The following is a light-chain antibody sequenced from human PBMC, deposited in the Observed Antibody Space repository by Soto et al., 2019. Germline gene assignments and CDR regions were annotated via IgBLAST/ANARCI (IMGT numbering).Light chain of an antibody. Sequence: QSVLTQPPSVSGAPGQRVTISCTGSSSNIGAGYDVHWYQQLPGTAPKLLIYGNSNRPSGVPDRFSGSKSGTSASLAITGLQAEDEADYYCQSYDSSLSCPGVFGGGTKLTVL. CDR3: QSYDSSLSCPGV. CDR2: GNS. J-gene: IGLJ2*01. CDR1: SSNIGAGYD. V-gene: IGLV1-40*01.